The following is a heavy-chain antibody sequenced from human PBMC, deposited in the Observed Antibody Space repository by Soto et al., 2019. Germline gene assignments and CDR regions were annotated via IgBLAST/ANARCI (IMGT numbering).Heavy chain of an antibody. CDR2: TRNKANSYTT. V-gene: IGHV3-72*01. CDR1: GFTFSDHY. J-gene: IGHJ4*02. CDR3: VSVSGSYYYDY. Sequence: GGSLRLSCAASGFTFSDHYMDWVRQAPGKGLEWVGRTRNKANSYTTEYAASVKGRFTISRDDSKNSLYLQMNSLKTEDTALYYCVSVSGSYYYDYWGQGTQVTVSS. D-gene: IGHD3-10*01.